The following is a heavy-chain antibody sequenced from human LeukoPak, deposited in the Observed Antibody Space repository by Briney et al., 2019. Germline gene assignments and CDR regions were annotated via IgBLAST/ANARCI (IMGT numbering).Heavy chain of an antibody. CDR3: AKDGLMRFFDY. CDR1: GFIFSSYG. Sequence: PGRSLRLSCAASGFIFSSYGMYWVRQAPGKGLEWVAVISNDGNNKQYADSMKGRFTISRDNSKNTLYLHMNSLRADDTAVYHCAKDGLMRFFDYWGQGTLVTVSS. CDR2: ISNDGNNK. D-gene: IGHD2-8*01. V-gene: IGHV3-30*18. J-gene: IGHJ4*02.